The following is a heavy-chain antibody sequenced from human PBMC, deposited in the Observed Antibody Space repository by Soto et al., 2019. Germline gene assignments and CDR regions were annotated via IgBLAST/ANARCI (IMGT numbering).Heavy chain of an antibody. V-gene: IGHV4-31*03. CDR1: GGSFSGGGYY. J-gene: IGHJ3*01. CDR3: ARTSIFGVVLNAFDL. D-gene: IGHD3-3*01. CDR2: ISYRGST. Sequence: QVQLQESGPGLVKPSQTLSLTCTVSGGSFSGGGYYWSWIRQHPGKGLEWMGYISYRGSTKYKPSLQSRITVSIDTSKNQFSLGLTSVTAADTAIYFCARTSIFGVVLNAFDLWGQGTLVTVSS.